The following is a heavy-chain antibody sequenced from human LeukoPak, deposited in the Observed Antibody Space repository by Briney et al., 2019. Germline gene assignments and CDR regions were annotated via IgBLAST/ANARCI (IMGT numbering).Heavy chain of an antibody. CDR3: AREAGDRAVDH. CDR2: IIPILGIA. CDR1: GYTFTSYG. V-gene: IGHV1-69*04. D-gene: IGHD6-19*01. Sequence: ASVKVSCKASGYTFTSYGISWVRQAPGQGLEWMGRIIPILGIANYAQKFQGRVTITADKSTSTAYMELSSLRSDDMAVYYCAREAGDRAVDHWGQGSLVTVSS. J-gene: IGHJ4*02.